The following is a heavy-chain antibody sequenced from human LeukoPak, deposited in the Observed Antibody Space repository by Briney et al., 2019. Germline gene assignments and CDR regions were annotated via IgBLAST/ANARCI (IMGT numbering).Heavy chain of an antibody. CDR1: GGSISGYY. V-gene: IGHV4-4*07. Sequence: SETLSLTCTVSGGSISGYYWTWIRQPAGKGLECIGHIHTSGSTNFNPSLKSRVTMSVDTSKNRFSLKLDSVTAADTAVYYCARGGTKAAATFDYWGQGTLVTV. CDR3: ARGGTKAAATFDY. CDR2: IHTSGST. D-gene: IGHD2-15*01. J-gene: IGHJ4*02.